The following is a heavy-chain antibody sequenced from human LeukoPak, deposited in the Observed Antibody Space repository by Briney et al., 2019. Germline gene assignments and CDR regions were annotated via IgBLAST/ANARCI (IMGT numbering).Heavy chain of an antibody. CDR1: GGTFSSYA. J-gene: IGHJ4*02. D-gene: IGHD3-22*01. Sequence: GASVKVSCKASGGTFSSYAISWVRQAPGQGLEWMGRIIPILGIANYAQKFQGRVTITADKSTSTAYMELSSLRSEDTAVYYCASSPISDSSGFGFDYWGQGTLVTVSS. V-gene: IGHV1-69*04. CDR3: ASSPISDSSGFGFDY. CDR2: IIPILGIA.